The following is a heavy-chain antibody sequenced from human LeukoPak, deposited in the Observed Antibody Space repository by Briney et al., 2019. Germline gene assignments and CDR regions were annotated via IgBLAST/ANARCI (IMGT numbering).Heavy chain of an antibody. CDR3: AKDYAVGSIDY. J-gene: IGHJ4*02. CDR1: GFTFSSYS. CDR2: IRSSSSYI. D-gene: IGHD3-16*01. Sequence: GGSLRLSCAASGFTFSSYSMNWVRQAPGKGLEWVSSIRSSSSYISYADSVKGRFTISRDNAKNTVSLQMESLRAEDTALYYCAKDYAVGSIDYWGQGTLVTVSS. V-gene: IGHV3-21*04.